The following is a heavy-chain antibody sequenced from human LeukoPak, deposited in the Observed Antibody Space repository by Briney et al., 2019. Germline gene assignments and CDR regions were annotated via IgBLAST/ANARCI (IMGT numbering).Heavy chain of an antibody. D-gene: IGHD1-1*01. CDR3: AKSPWNGKFRAYFDY. CDR1: GFTFTSYG. CDR2: IRRDGSYK. Sequence: GGSLRLSCVVSGFTFTSYGVHWVRQAPGKGLEWVAFIRRDGSYKDYADSVKGRFTISRDNSKNTLYLQMNSLRAEDTAVYYCAKSPWNGKFRAYFDYWGQGTLVTVSS. V-gene: IGHV3-30*02. J-gene: IGHJ4*02.